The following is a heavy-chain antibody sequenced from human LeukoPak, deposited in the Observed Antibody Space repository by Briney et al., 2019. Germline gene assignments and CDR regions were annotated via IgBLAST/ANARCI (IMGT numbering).Heavy chain of an antibody. V-gene: IGHV4-38-2*02. J-gene: IGHJ4*02. CDR2: IYHSGRT. Sequence: SETLSLTCTVSGYSISSGYYWGWIRQPPRKGLEWIGSIYHSGRTYYTPSLKSRVTISVDPSQTPFSLQLSSVTAAATAVYYCAREGTYYYGSGSSYWGPGTLVTVSS. D-gene: IGHD3-10*01. CDR3: AREGTYYYGSGSSY. CDR1: GYSISSGYY.